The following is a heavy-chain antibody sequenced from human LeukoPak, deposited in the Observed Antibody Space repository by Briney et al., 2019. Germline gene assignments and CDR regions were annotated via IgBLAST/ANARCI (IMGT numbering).Heavy chain of an antibody. CDR3: ARDRISINALDM. CDR2: ISHIGST. V-gene: IGHV4-59*11. D-gene: IGHD1-14*01. J-gene: IGHJ3*02. Sequence: SEALSLTCTVSGASISGHYLTWIRQPPGKVLEWIGYISHIGSTNYNPSLKSRVTISVDTSKNQFSLKLTSVTAADTAVYYCARDRISINALDMWGQGTMVTVSS. CDR1: GASISGHY.